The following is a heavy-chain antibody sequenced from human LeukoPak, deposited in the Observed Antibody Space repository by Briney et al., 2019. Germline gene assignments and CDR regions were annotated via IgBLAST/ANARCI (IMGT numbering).Heavy chain of an antibody. CDR2: ISSSGSTI. Sequence: GALRLSCAASGFTFSDYYMSWIRRAPGKGLEWVSCISSSGSTIYYADSVKGRFTISRDNAKNSLYLQMNSLRAEDTAVYYCASWRYYYDSSGPKSDYWGQGTLVTVSS. D-gene: IGHD3-22*01. J-gene: IGHJ4*02. CDR3: ASWRYYYDSSGPKSDY. CDR1: GFTFSDYY. V-gene: IGHV3-11*01.